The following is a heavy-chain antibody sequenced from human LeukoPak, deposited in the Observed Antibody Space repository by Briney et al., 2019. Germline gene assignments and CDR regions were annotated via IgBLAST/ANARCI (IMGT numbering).Heavy chain of an antibody. Sequence: GGSLTLSCAASGFTFSTYTMGWVRQPPGKGLEWVSAISGGGSDSYYADSVKGRFTISRDNSKNTLYLQMSSLRDEDTAVYFCAKGSPTVRLVDFWGHGTLVTVSS. V-gene: IGHV3-23*01. CDR3: AKGSPTVRLVDF. J-gene: IGHJ4*01. CDR1: GFTFSTYT. CDR2: ISGGGSDS. D-gene: IGHD4-4*01.